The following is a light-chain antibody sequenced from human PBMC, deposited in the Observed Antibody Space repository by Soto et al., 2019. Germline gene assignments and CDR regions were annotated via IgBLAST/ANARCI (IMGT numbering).Light chain of an antibody. CDR1: QNVRNY. Sequence: DIQMPQSPSALSASVGDRVTMTCRASQNVRNYLNCYQKKSGEAPNLLIFAASTLQSGVPSRFSGSGAETEFTLTISSLQPEDFATYYCQESYTKAFGQGAVVEI. J-gene: IGKJ1*01. CDR2: AAS. V-gene: IGKV1-39*01. CDR3: QESYTKA.